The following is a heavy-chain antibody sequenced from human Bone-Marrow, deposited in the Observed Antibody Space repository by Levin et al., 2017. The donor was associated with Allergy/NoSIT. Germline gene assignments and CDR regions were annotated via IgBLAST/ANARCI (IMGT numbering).Heavy chain of an antibody. J-gene: IGHJ4*02. CDR1: GFTVSHNY. CDR2: ITTGGTYK. CDR3: ARGLGDWL. D-gene: IGHD3/OR15-3a*01. V-gene: IGHV3-21*01. Sequence: GGSLRLSCAASGFTVSHNYMSWVRQAPGKGLEWVASITTGGTYKYYVDSLRGRFTISRDNAMNSLYLQMNSLRAEDTAVYYCARGLGDWLWGQGTLVTVSS.